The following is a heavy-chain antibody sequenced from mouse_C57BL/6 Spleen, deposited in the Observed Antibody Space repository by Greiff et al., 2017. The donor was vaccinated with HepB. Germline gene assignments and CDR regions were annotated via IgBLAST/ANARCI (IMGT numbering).Heavy chain of an antibody. CDR2: IDPSDSET. V-gene: IGHV1-52*01. Sequence: QVQLQQPGAALVRPGSSVKLSCKASGYTFTSYWMHWVKQRPIQGLEWIGNIDPSDSETHYNQKFKDKATLTVDKSSSTAYMQLSSLTSEDSAVYYCARGGGYSSYFDYWGQGTTLTVSS. CDR1: GYTFTSYW. J-gene: IGHJ2*01. CDR3: ARGGGYSSYFDY. D-gene: IGHD2-12*01.